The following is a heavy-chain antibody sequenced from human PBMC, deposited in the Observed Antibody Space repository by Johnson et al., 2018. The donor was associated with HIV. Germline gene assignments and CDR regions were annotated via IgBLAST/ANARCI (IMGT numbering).Heavy chain of an antibody. J-gene: IGHJ3*02. CDR1: GFTLSSSA. V-gene: IGHV3-30*04. Sequence: QVQLVESGGGVVQPGRSLRLSCEASGFTLSSSAFHWVRQAPGKGLEWVAVISYDGSNQYYADSVKGRFTISSDISKNTLYLQMSSLRTEDTAVYFCARDSDVLPGYTGPEDAFDIWGQGTLVTVSS. CDR3: ARDSDVLPGYTGPEDAFDI. D-gene: IGHD3-9*01. CDR2: ISYDGSNQ.